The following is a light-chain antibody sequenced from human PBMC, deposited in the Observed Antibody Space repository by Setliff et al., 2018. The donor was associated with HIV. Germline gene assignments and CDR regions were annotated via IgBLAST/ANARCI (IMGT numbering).Light chain of an antibody. V-gene: IGLV2-14*02. CDR1: SNDIGSYYR. CDR2: EVR. J-gene: IGLJ1*01. Sequence: QSALAQPASVSGSPGQSITISCTGISNDIGSYYRVSWYQQHPGKAPKLIIYEVRNRPSGVSNRFSGSKSGNTASLTISGLQAEDEADYYCSSYAITNTLPFGTGTKVTVL. CDR3: SSYAITNTLP.